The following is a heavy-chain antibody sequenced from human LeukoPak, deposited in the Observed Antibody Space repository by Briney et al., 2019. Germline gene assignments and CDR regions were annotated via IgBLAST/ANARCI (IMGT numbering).Heavy chain of an antibody. Sequence: ASVNVSFKSAGSTFTNYGTSWVRQAPGQGLEWMGWISAYNGNTNYAQRLQGRVTVTTETSTSTAYMELRSLRPDDTAIYYCARKPTAYPNDYWGQGTLVTVSS. V-gene: IGHV1-18*04. D-gene: IGHD4/OR15-4a*01. CDR2: ISAYNGNT. J-gene: IGHJ4*02. CDR3: ARKPTAYPNDY. CDR1: GSTFTNYG.